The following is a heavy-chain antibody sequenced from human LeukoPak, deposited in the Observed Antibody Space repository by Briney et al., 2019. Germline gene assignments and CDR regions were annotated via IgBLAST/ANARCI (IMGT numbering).Heavy chain of an antibody. CDR3: ARDFVTHYGSGSYPLDY. D-gene: IGHD3-10*01. CDR1: GYTFTGYY. CDR2: INPNSGGT. Sequence: GASVKVSCKASGYTFTGYYMHWVRQAPGRGLEWMGWINPNSGGTNYAQKFQGRVTMTRDTSISTAYMELSRLRSDDTALYYCARDFVTHYGSGSYPLDYWGQGTLVTVSS. J-gene: IGHJ4*02. V-gene: IGHV1-2*02.